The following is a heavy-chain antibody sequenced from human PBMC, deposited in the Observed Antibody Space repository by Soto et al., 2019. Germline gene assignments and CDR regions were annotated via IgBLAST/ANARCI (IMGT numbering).Heavy chain of an antibody. J-gene: IGHJ4*02. CDR3: ASGRKTNRTVPPYCVDF. CDR2: IIPIFGTA. Sequence: QVQLVQSGAEVKKPGSSVKVSCKASGGTFSTYAISWVRQAPGQGLEWMAEIIPIFGTATYAQRFRGRVTNTADTSKTKAYMEMGGLRSEDPAVYYCASGRKTNRTVPPYCVDFWGQGELVTVPS. V-gene: IGHV1-69*06. D-gene: IGHD1-7*01. CDR1: GGTFSTYA.